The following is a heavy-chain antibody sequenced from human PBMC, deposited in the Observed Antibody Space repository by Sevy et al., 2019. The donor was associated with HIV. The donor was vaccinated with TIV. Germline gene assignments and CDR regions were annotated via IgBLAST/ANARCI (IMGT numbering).Heavy chain of an antibody. J-gene: IGHJ6*02. V-gene: IGHV3-48*02. CDR2: ISSSSTTI. CDR3: ARGFRGADFDYGMDV. CDR1: RLTFSSSS. D-gene: IGHD3-3*01. Sequence: GGSLRLSCAASRLTFSSSSVNWVRQAPGKGLEWVSYISSSSTTIYYADSVKGRFTISRDNAKNSLYLQMNSLRDEDPAVYYCARGFRGADFDYGMDVWGQGTTVTVSS.